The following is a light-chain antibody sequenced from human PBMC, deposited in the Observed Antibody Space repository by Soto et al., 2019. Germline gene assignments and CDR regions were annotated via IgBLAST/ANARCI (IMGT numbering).Light chain of an antibody. Sequence: IVLTQSAVTLPLSPGERATLYCRASQSLSSSYLAWYQHKPGQGPRLLIYGAFTRATGIPDRFSGSGSGTDFTLTISRLEPEDFAVYYCQQHETLITFGQGTRLE. CDR2: GAF. V-gene: IGKV3-20*01. CDR3: QQHETLIT. J-gene: IGKJ5*01. CDR1: QSLSSSY.